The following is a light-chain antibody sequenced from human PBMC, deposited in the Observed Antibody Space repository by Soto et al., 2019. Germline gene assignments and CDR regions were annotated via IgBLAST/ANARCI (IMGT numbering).Light chain of an antibody. CDR1: SSDVGGYNY. CDR2: DVS. V-gene: IGLV2-14*01. CDR3: SSYTGSSNLG. J-gene: IGLJ1*01. Sequence: QSALTQPASVSGSPGQSITISCTGTSSDVGGYNYVSWYQQHPGKAPKLMIYDVSNRPSGVSNRFSGSKSGNTASLTIAGLQAEDEAAYYCSSYTGSSNLGFGTGTKLSVL.